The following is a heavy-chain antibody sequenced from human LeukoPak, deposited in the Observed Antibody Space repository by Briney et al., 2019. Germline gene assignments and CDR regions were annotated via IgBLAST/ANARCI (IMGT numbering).Heavy chain of an antibody. J-gene: IGHJ3*02. CDR2: INPNSGGT. D-gene: IGHD2-2*01. V-gene: IGHV1-2*02. CDR3: ARHDCSSTSCYVFGAFDI. Sequence: GASVKVSCKASGYTFTGYYMHWVRQAPGQGLEWMGWINPNSGGTNYAQKFQGRVTMTRDTSISTAYMELSRLRSDDTAVYYCARHDCSSTSCYVFGAFDIWGQGTMVTVSS. CDR1: GYTFTGYY.